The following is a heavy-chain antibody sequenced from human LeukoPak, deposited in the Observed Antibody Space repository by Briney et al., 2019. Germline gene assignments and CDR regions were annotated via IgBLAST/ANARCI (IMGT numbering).Heavy chain of an antibody. CDR3: ARTPAAGTLDY. CDR1: GFTFSDYY. V-gene: IGHV3-11*06. J-gene: IGHJ4*02. D-gene: IGHD6-13*01. Sequence: GGSLRLSCAASGFTFSDYYMSWSRQAPGKGLEWISFISPDTAHTDYAGSVKGRFTISRDNAKNSLYLQMISLRAEDTTLYYCARTPAAGTLDYWGQGTLVTVSS. CDR2: ISPDTAHT.